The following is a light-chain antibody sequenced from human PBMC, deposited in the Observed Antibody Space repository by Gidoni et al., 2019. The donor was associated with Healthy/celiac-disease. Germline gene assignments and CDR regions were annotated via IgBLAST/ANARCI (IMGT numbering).Light chain of an antibody. J-gene: IGLJ2*01. CDR3: GTWDNSLSAGRV. CDR2: DNN. CDR1: SSNIGNNY. V-gene: IGLV1-51*01. Sequence: QSPLSQPPAACAAPGQTVTISCSGSSSNIGNNYVSWYQHLPGTAPKLLIYDNNKRPSGIPDLFSGSESGTAATLGITGLQTGDEADYYCGTWDNSLSAGRVFGGGTKLTVL.